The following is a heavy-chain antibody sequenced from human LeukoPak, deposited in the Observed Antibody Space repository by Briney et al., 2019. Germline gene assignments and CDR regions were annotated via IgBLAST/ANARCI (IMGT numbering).Heavy chain of an antibody. D-gene: IGHD3-22*01. CDR2: ISGSGGST. Sequence: GGSLRLSCAASGFTFSSYAMSWVRQAPGKGLEWVSAISGSGGSTYYADSVKGRFTISRDKSKNTLYLQMNSLRAEDTAVYYCAKDHERETYYYDSSGSRNAFDIWGQGTMVTVSS. CDR1: GFTFSSYA. CDR3: AKDHERETYYYDSSGSRNAFDI. J-gene: IGHJ3*02. V-gene: IGHV3-23*01.